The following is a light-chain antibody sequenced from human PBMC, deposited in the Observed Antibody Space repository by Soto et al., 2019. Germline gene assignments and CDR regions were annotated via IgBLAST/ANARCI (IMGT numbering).Light chain of an antibody. CDR3: QQYTNGPPQT. Sequence: EIVITLSLATLSVSPEERATLYCRASQSVSSNLAWYQQKPGQAPRLLIYGASTRATGIPARFSGSGSGTEFTLTISSLQSEDFAVYYCQQYTNGPPQTFGQGAKVDIK. CDR1: QSVSSN. V-gene: IGKV3-15*01. CDR2: GAS. J-gene: IGKJ1*01.